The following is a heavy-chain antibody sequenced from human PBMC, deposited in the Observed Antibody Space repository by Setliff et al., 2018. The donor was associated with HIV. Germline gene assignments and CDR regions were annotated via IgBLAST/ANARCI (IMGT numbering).Heavy chain of an antibody. CDR2: ISSRGST. CDR1: GVSISSGGYY. D-gene: IGHD2-21*02. J-gene: IGHJ4*02. Sequence: SETLSLTCTVSGVSISSGGYYWNWIRQHPGKGLEWIGYISSRGSTYYNPSLKSRITMSVDTSKNQFSLKLSSVTAADTAVYYCARGGVVTEFDYWGQGTLVTVSS. V-gene: IGHV4-31*03. CDR3: ARGGVVTEFDY.